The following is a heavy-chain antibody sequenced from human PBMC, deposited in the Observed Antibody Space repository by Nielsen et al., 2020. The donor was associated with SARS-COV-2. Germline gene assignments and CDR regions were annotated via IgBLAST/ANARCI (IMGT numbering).Heavy chain of an antibody. Sequence: GESLKISCKGSGYSFTNYWIAWVRQAPGQGLEWMGRINPYSGGTNYAQKFQGTVTMTRDASISTVYMELTSDDTAVYYCARARATIFGLVMSYGMDVWGQGTTVAVSS. CDR3: ARARATIFGLVMSYGMDV. J-gene: IGHJ6*02. D-gene: IGHD3/OR15-3a*01. CDR1: GYSFTNYW. V-gene: IGHV1-2*06. CDR2: INPYSGGT.